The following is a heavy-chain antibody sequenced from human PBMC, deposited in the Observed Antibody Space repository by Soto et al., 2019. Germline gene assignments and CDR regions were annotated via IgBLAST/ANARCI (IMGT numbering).Heavy chain of an antibody. D-gene: IGHD4-17*01. V-gene: IGHV1-18*01. CDR1: GYTFTSYG. CDR2: ISAYNGNT. J-gene: IGHJ3*02. Sequence: QVQLVQSGAEVKKPGASVKVSCKASGYTFTSYGISWVRQAPGQGLEWMGWISAYNGNTNYAQKHQGRVTMTTDTSTSTAYMELRSGRSDDTAVYYCARESESEYGDYWSRKAFDSWGQGTMVIVSS. CDR3: ARESESEYGDYWSRKAFDS.